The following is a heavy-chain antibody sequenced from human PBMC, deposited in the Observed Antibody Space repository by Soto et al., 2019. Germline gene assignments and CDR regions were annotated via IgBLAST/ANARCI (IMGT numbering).Heavy chain of an antibody. CDR3: ARVLFYGSGSSSSYYFDY. CDR2: TYYSGST. J-gene: IGHJ4*02. CDR1: VCSISSGPYY. D-gene: IGHD3-10*01. V-gene: IGHV4-31*03. Sequence: SETLSLTCSVSVCSISSGPYYWSWIRQHPGKGLEWIGYTYYSGSTYYNPSLKRRVTISLNTSKNQFSLKLSSVTPADTAVYYCARVLFYGSGSSSSYYFDYWGQGTQVTVSS.